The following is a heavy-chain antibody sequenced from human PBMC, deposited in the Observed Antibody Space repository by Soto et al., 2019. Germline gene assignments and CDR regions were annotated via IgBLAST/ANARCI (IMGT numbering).Heavy chain of an antibody. CDR3: ARFSSTSPYYYYYYIDV. V-gene: IGHV4-39*01. D-gene: IGHD2-2*01. CDR1: GGSISSSSYY. J-gene: IGHJ6*03. Sequence: SETLSLTCTVSGGSISSSSYYWCWIRQPPGKGLEWIGSIYYSGSTYYNPSLKSRVTISVDTSKNQFSLKLSSVTAADTAVYYCARFSSTSPYYYYYYIDVWGKGTTVTGSS. CDR2: IYYSGST.